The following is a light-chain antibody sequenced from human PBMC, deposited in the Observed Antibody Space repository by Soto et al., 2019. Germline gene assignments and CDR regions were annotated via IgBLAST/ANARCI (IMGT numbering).Light chain of an antibody. Sequence: EIVLTQSPGTLSLSPGERATLSCRASQTVNNNYLTWYQQTPGQAPRLLIYGASSRATGIPDKFSASGFGTDFTLTISRLEPEDFAVYYCQQYGTSPFTFGPGTKVDI. CDR2: GAS. V-gene: IGKV3-20*01. J-gene: IGKJ3*01. CDR1: QTVNNNY. CDR3: QQYGTSPFT.